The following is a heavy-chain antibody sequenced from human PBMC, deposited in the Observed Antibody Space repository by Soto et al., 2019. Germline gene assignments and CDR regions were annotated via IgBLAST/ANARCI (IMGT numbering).Heavy chain of an antibody. CDR3: ARGRASGSYYLLAY. CDR2: INPNSGNI. CDR1: GDTFTTYD. V-gene: IGHV1-8*02. D-gene: IGHD3-10*01. J-gene: IGHJ4*02. Sequence: ASVKVSCKASGDTFTTYDINWVRQATGHGLEWMGWINPNSGNIGYAQRFQGRVTMTRDTAIRKAYMEVSSLRSDDTAVYYCARGRASGSYYLLAYWGQGTLVTVSS.